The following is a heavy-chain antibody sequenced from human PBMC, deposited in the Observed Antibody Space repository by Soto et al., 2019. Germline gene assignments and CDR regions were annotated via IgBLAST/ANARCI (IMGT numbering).Heavy chain of an antibody. V-gene: IGHV1-3*01. CDR1: GYTFTSYA. CDR2: INAGNGNT. Sequence: GASVKVSCKASGYTFTSYAMHWVRQAPGQRLEWMGWINAGNGNTKYSQKFQGRVTITRDTSASTAYMELSSLRSEDTAVYYCARISVITGTTPDYWGQGTLVTVSS. CDR3: ARISVITGTTPDY. J-gene: IGHJ4*02. D-gene: IGHD1-7*01.